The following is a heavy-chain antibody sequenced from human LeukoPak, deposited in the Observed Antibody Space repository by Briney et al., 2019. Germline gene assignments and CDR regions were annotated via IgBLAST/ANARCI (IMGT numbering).Heavy chain of an antibody. J-gene: IGHJ4*02. V-gene: IGHV3-66*01. D-gene: IGHD6-19*01. CDR3: AKGKDSVAGATNDY. CDR2: IDSTGST. Sequence: GGSLRLSCVASGILVSSNYMSWVRQAPGKGLEWVSFIDSTGSTYYADSVKGRFTISRDNAKNSLYLQMNSLRAEDTAVYYCAKGKDSVAGATNDYWGQGTLVTVSS. CDR1: GILVSSNY.